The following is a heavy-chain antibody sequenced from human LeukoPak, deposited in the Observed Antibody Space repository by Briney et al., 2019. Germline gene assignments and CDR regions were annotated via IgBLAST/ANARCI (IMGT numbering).Heavy chain of an antibody. J-gene: IGHJ6*03. CDR3: ARVPYYYYYMDV. V-gene: IGHV1-18*01. Sequence: ASVKVSCKASGYIFTSYGITWVRQAPGQGLEWMGWISTYNGDTNYAQNLQGRVTMTTDTSTSTAYMDLRSLRSDDTAVYYCARVPYYYYYMDVWGKGTTVTISS. CDR1: GYIFTSYG. CDR2: ISTYNGDT.